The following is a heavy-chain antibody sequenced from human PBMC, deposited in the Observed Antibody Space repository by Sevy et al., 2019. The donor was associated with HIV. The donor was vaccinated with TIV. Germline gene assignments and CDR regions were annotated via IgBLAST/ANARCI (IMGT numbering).Heavy chain of an antibody. Sequence: ASVKVSCKASGFTFTDYYMHWVRHAPGQGLEWMGWFNPNNGDSRSAQKFQGRVTLTGDMSISTAYMELTRLRSDDTAIYFCTRDGIYTHPWEFDWWGHGALVTVSS. CDR3: TRDGIYTHPWEFDW. J-gene: IGHJ4*01. CDR1: GFTFTDYY. CDR2: FNPNNGDS. V-gene: IGHV1-2*02. D-gene: IGHD1-26*01.